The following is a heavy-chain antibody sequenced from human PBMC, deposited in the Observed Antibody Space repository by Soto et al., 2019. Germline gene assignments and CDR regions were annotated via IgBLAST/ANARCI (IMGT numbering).Heavy chain of an antibody. CDR3: AREAPVVAARFGGQGFDP. J-gene: IGHJ5*02. CDR1: GYTFTSYY. CDR2: INPGGGST. Sequence: ASVKVSCKASGYTFTSYYMHWVRQAPGQGLEWMGMINPGGGSTSYAQKFQGRVTMTRDTSASTAYMELSSLRSEDTAVYYCAREAPVVAARFGGQGFDPWGQGTLVTVSS. D-gene: IGHD6-6*01. V-gene: IGHV1-46*01.